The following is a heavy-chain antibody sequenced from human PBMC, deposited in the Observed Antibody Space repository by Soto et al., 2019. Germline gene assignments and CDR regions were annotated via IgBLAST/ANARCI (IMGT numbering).Heavy chain of an antibody. CDR3: AGVNVVVTAYADY. D-gene: IGHD2-21*02. CDR2: IYYSGST. CDR1: GGSISSGGYY. Sequence: QVQLQESGPGLVKPSQTLSLTCTVSGGSISSGGYYWSWIRQHPGKGLEWIGYIYYSGSTYYNPSLQRRVTISVDTSKNQFSLKLSSVTAADTAVYYCAGVNVVVTAYADYWGQGTLVTVSS. V-gene: IGHV4-31*03. J-gene: IGHJ4*02.